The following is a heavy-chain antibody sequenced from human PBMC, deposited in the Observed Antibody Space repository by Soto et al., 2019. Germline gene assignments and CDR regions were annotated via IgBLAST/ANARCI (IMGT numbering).Heavy chain of an antibody. D-gene: IGHD1-20*01. CDR3: AHMITGTITQRIDY. J-gene: IGHJ4*02. CDR1: GFSLSTSAVG. CDR2: IYGDGDM. Sequence: QITLKESGPTLVKPTQPLTLTCTFSGFSLSTSAVGVNWIRQPTGQALEWLALIYGDGDMRYSPSLRTRLTITKDTSKNQVVLIMTNMDPVDTATYYCAHMITGTITQRIDYWGQGTLVTVSS. V-gene: IGHV2-5*02.